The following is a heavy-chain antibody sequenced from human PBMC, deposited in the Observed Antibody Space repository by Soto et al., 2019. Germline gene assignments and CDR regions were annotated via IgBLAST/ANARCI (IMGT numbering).Heavy chain of an antibody. Sequence: QVQLVQSGAELMKPGSSVKVSCRASGDTFSSYTVNWVRQAPGRGLEWMGRSIPVLGTTDYAQKFKGRVTITADKSSNIVYMELSSLRSEDTTVYYCARRRYCGYDCYHKHYYGMDVWGQGTPVTVAS. V-gene: IGHV1-69*08. CDR2: SIPVLGTT. J-gene: IGHJ6*02. CDR3: ARRRYCGYDCYHKHYYGMDV. D-gene: IGHD2-21*02. CDR1: GDTFSSYT.